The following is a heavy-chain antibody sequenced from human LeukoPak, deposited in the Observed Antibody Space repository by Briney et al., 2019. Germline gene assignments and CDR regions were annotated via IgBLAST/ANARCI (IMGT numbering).Heavy chain of an antibody. J-gene: IGHJ4*02. V-gene: IGHV4-59*01. Sequence: SETLSLTCTVSGGSISSYYWSWIRQPPGKGLGWIGYIYYSGSTNYNHSLKSRVTISVDTSKNQFSLKLSSVTAADTAVYYCARLTRTYYYDSSGYYRGLFDYWGQGTLVTVSS. D-gene: IGHD3-22*01. CDR3: ARLTRTYYYDSSGYYRGLFDY. CDR2: IYYSGST. CDR1: GGSISSYY.